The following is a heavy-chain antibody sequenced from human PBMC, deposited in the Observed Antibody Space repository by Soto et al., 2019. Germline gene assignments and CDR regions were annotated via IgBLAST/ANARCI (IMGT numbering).Heavy chain of an antibody. Sequence: SETLSLTCTVPGGSISSSSYYWGWIRQPPGKGLEWIGSIYYSGSTYYNPSLKSRVTISVDTSKNQFSLKLSSVTAADTAVYYCATLRYDFWSGYYPRTLYYYYYYMDVWGKGTTVTVSS. D-gene: IGHD3-3*01. CDR1: GGSISSSSYY. V-gene: IGHV4-39*01. J-gene: IGHJ6*03. CDR2: IYYSGST. CDR3: ATLRYDFWSGYYPRTLYYYYYYMDV.